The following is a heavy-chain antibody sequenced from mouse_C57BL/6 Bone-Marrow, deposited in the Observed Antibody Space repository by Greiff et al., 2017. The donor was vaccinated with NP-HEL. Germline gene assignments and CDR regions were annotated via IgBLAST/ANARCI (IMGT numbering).Heavy chain of an antibody. CDR2: IYPGSGST. Sequence: QVQLQQPGAELVKPGASVKMSCKASGYTFTSYWITWVKQRPGQGLEWIGDIYPGSGSTNYNEKFKSKATLTVDTSSSTAYMQLSSLTSEDSAVYYCARDGSSYSAWFAYWGQGTLVTVSA. CDR3: ARDGSSYSAWFAY. D-gene: IGHD1-1*01. V-gene: IGHV1-55*01. J-gene: IGHJ3*01. CDR1: GYTFTSYW.